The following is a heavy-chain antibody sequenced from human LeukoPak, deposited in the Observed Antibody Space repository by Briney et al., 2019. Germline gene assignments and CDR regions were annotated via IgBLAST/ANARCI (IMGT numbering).Heavy chain of an antibody. CDR2: IRSKANSYAT. J-gene: IGHJ4*02. V-gene: IGHV3-73*01. CDR1: GFTFSGSA. D-gene: IGHD3-22*01. CDR3: TRQETYYYDSSGYYSVDY. Sequence: GGSLRLSCAASGFTFSGSAMHWVRQASGKGLEWVGRIRSKANSYATAYAASVKGRFTISRDDSKNTAYLQMNSLKTEDTAVYYCTRQETYYYDSSGYYSVDYWGQGTLVTVSS.